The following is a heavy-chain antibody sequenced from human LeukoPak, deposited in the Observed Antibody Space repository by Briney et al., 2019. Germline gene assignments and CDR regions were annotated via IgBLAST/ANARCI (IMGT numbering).Heavy chain of an antibody. V-gene: IGHV3-48*04. Sequence: GGSLRLSCAASGFTFSSSWMTWVRQVPGKGLEWVSYISTSGSTIYYADSVKGRFTISRDNAKNSLYLQMNSLRVEDTAIYYCARESRTVANEFDYWGQGTLVTVSS. CDR2: ISTSGSTI. CDR3: ARESRTVANEFDY. CDR1: GFTFSSSW. D-gene: IGHD1-1*01. J-gene: IGHJ4*02.